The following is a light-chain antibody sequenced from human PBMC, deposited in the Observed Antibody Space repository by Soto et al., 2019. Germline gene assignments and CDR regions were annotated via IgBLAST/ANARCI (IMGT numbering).Light chain of an antibody. J-gene: IGKJ4*01. CDR2: AAS. CDR3: QQTYSTLLT. CDR1: QSISSY. Sequence: IQMTQSPSSLSASLGDRVTITCRASQSISSYLNWYQQKPGKAPKLLIYAASSLESGVPSRFSGGGSGPDFTLTISSLQPEDFATYYCQQTYSTLLTFGGGTKVDI. V-gene: IGKV1-39*01.